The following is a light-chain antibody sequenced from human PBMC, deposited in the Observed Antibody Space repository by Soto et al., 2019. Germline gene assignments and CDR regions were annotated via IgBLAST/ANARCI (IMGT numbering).Light chain of an antibody. V-gene: IGLV2-23*01. CDR3: CSFAGTGTQYV. CDR2: EGS. J-gene: IGLJ1*01. Sequence: QSALTQPASGSGSLGQSITISCIGTSDNIGSYNLVSWYQHKPGKAPKIIIFEGSKRPSGVSNRFSGSRSANTASLTISGLQAEDEAVYYCCSFAGTGTQYVFGTGTKLTVL. CDR1: SDNIGSYNL.